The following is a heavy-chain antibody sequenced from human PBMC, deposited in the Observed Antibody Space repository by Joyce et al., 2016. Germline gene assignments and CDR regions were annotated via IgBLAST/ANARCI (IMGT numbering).Heavy chain of an antibody. CDR1: GSTFSSSS. Sequence: QLVESGGGVVKPGGSLRLSCEASGSTFSSSSMSWFRQAAGKGLEWGAAISGTSYYIFHAETVRGRFTVSRDNAKKTLYLQMNSLRAEDSAVFYCARGGISYYYAMDVWGQGTTVTVSS. D-gene: IGHD3-16*01. J-gene: IGHJ6*02. CDR3: ARGGISYYYAMDV. CDR2: ISGTSYYI. V-gene: IGHV3-21*01.